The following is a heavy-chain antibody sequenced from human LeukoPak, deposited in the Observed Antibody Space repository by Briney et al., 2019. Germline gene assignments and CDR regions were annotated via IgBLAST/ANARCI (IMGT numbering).Heavy chain of an antibody. CDR2: FDREEGKT. V-gene: IGHV1-24*01. J-gene: IGHJ6*03. CDR1: GYTLSELS. D-gene: IGHD1-26*01. Sequence: ASVKVSCKVSGYTLSELSMYWVRQAPGKGLEWMGSFDREEGKTIDAQKFQGRVTMTEDTSTDTAYMELSSLRSEDTAVYYCATGVGPTHPHYYYSYMDVWGKGTTVTVSS. CDR3: ATGVGPTHPHYYYSYMDV.